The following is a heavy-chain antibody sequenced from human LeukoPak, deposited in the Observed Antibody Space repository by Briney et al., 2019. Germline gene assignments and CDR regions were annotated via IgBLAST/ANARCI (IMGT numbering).Heavy chain of an antibody. CDR3: AKLGFLEWSYYFDY. D-gene: IGHD3-3*01. Sequence: GGSLRLSCAASGFTFSSYAMSWVRQAPGEGLEWVSAISGSGGSTYYADSVKGRFTISRDNSKNTLYLQMNSLRAEDTAVYYCAKLGFLEWSYYFDYWGQGTLVTVSS. CDR2: ISGSGGST. CDR1: GFTFSSYA. J-gene: IGHJ4*02. V-gene: IGHV3-23*01.